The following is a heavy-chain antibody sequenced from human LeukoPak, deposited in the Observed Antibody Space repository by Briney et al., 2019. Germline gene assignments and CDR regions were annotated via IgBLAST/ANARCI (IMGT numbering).Heavy chain of an antibody. J-gene: IGHJ4*02. Sequence: QPGGSLRLSCAASGFTFSSYAMHWVRQAPGKGLEWVAVISYDGSNKYYADSVKGRFTISRDNSKNTLYLQMNSLRAEDTAVYYCARDEVHIVVVTAMAFDYWGQGTLVTVSS. CDR3: ARDEVHIVVVTAMAFDY. CDR2: ISYDGSNK. V-gene: IGHV3-30*04. CDR1: GFTFSSYA. D-gene: IGHD2-21*02.